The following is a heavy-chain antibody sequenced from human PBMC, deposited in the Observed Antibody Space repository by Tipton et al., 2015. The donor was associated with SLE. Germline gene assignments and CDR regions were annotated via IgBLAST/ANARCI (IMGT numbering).Heavy chain of an antibody. CDR2: IYYTGNT. J-gene: IGHJ4*02. Sequence: TLSLTCSVSGGSMSYHYWSWIRQPPGKGLEWIGYIYYTGNTNYNPSLKSRVTMSVDTSKSQFSLKLTFVSAADTAVYYCARVPPEGQQSVYWGQGTLVTVSS. CDR3: ARVPPEGQQSVY. CDR1: GGSMSYHY. V-gene: IGHV4-59*11. D-gene: IGHD6-13*01.